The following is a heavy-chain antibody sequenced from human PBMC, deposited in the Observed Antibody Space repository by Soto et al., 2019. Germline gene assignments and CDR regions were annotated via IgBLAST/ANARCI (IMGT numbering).Heavy chain of an antibody. Sequence: QLQLQESGPGLVKPSETLSFTASVPDDSTTSEKNSGGGIGHPPGKGLEWIGSIYYRGNAYYNPSLQTRVTISLDKSKSQFSLKLNSVTAADSAVYFCARLEGLATISYYFDFWGPGALVTVSS. D-gene: IGHD3-9*01. CDR1: DDSTTSEKNS. CDR3: ARLEGLATISYYFDF. V-gene: IGHV4-39*01. CDR2: IYYRGNA. J-gene: IGHJ4*02.